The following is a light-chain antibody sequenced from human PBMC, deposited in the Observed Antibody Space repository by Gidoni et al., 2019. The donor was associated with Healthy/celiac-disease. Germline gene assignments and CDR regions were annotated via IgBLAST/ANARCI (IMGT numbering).Light chain of an antibody. V-gene: IGKV1-5*03. Sequence: DIQMTQSPSTLSASVGDRVTITCRASQSISSWLAWYQQKPGKAPKLLIYKASSLESGVTSRFSGSGSGIEFTLTISSLQPDDFATYYCQQYNSYPYTFGPGTKLDIK. CDR2: KAS. CDR1: QSISSW. J-gene: IGKJ2*01. CDR3: QQYNSYPYT.